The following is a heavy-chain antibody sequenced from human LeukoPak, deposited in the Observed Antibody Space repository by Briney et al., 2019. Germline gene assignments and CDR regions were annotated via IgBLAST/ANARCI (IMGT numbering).Heavy chain of an antibody. V-gene: IGHV3-21*04. Sequence: GGSLRLSCAASGFTFSSYAMSWVRQAPGKGLEWVSAISSSGSTIYYADSVKGRFTISRDNAKNSLYLQMNSLRAEDTAVYYCARGSGYYYDSSGYYGAFDYWGQGTLVTVSS. CDR1: GFTFSSYA. J-gene: IGHJ4*02. CDR2: ISSSGSTI. D-gene: IGHD3-22*01. CDR3: ARGSGYYYDSSGYYGAFDY.